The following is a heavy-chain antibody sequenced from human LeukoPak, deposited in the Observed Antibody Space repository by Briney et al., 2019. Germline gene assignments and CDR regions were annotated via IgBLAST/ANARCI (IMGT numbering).Heavy chain of an antibody. D-gene: IGHD1-26*01. Sequence: GGSLRLSCAASGLTFSSYAMSWVRQAPGKGLEWVSAISGSGGSTYYADSVKGRFTITRDNSKNTLYLQMNSLRAEDTAVYYCAKDPYSGSYYTAFDIWGQGTMVTVSS. V-gene: IGHV3-23*01. CDR1: GLTFSSYA. CDR2: ISGSGGST. CDR3: AKDPYSGSYYTAFDI. J-gene: IGHJ3*02.